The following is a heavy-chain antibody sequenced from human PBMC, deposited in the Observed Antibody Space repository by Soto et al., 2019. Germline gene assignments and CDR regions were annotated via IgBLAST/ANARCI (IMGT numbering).Heavy chain of an antibody. CDR2: IYYSGST. CDR3: ARHNYGSGSTYLDY. CDR1: GGSISSYY. J-gene: IGHJ4*02. D-gene: IGHD3-10*01. V-gene: IGHV4-59*08. Sequence: QVQLQESGPGLVKPSETLSLTCTVSGGSISSYYWSWIRQPPGKGLEWIGYIYYSGSTNYNPSLKSRVTISVDTYKKQFSLNLNTMTAADTAVYYCARHNYGSGSTYLDYWGQGTLVTVSS.